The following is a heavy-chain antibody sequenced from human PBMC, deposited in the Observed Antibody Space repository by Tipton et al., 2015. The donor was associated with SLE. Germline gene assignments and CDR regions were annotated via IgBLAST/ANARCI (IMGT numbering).Heavy chain of an antibody. Sequence: TLSLTCTVSGGSISSGYYWGWIRQPPGKGLEWIGSIYHSGSTYYNPSLKSRVTISVDTSKNQFSLKLSSVTAADTAVYYCARSGSDAFDIWGQGTMVTVSS. CDR2: IYHSGST. J-gene: IGHJ3*02. D-gene: IGHD3-10*01. V-gene: IGHV4-38-2*02. CDR3: ARSGSDAFDI. CDR1: GGSISSGYY.